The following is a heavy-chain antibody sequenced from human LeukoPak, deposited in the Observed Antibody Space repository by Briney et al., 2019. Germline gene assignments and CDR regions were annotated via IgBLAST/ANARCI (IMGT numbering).Heavy chain of an antibody. D-gene: IGHD6-13*01. Sequence: ASVKVSCKASGYTFTGYYLHWVRQAPGQELEWMGWLSPNSGDTKFAQKFQGRVTMTRDTSISTAYMELSSLTSDDTAVYYCARATDISSWYLAYWGQGTLVTASS. CDR2: LSPNSGDT. CDR1: GYTFTGYY. V-gene: IGHV1-2*02. CDR3: ARATDISSWYLAY. J-gene: IGHJ4*02.